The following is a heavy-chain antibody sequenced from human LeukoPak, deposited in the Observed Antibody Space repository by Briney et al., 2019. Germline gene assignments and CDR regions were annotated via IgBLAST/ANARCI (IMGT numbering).Heavy chain of an antibody. D-gene: IGHD2-2*01. Sequence: GGSLRLSCAASGFTFSTYAMSWVRQAPGEGLEWVSTISASGGSTYYADSVKGRFTISRDNSKNTLYLQMNSLRAEDTAIYYCAKVSLIVVVPAAMTHWGQGTLVTVSS. J-gene: IGHJ4*02. CDR1: GFTFSTYA. CDR2: ISASGGST. V-gene: IGHV3-23*01. CDR3: AKVSLIVVVPAAMTH.